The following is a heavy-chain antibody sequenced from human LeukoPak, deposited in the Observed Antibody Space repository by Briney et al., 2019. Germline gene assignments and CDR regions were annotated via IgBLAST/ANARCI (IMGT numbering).Heavy chain of an antibody. D-gene: IGHD5-24*01. V-gene: IGHV1-18*01. CDR1: GYTFTSYG. CDR2: ISAYNGNT. CDR3: ARDQLRGRWFDP. Sequence: GASVKVSCKASGYTFTSYGISWVRQAPGQGLEWMGWISAYNGNTNYAQKFQGRVTMTRDTSISTAYMELSRLRSDDTAVYYCARDQLRGRWFDPWGQGTLVTVSS. J-gene: IGHJ5*02.